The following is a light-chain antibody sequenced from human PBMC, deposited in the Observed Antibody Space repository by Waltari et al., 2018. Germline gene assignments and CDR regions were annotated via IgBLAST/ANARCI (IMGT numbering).Light chain of an antibody. J-gene: IGLJ2*01. Sequence: SYELTQPPSVSVSPGQTASITCSGDKLGGKFASWYQLRAGQSPVLVISQHNQRPSGIPERFSASSSGNTATLTISGTQAMDEADYYCQAWDSNTVIFGGGTKLSVL. CDR3: QAWDSNTVI. CDR2: QHN. V-gene: IGLV3-1*01. CDR1: KLGGKF.